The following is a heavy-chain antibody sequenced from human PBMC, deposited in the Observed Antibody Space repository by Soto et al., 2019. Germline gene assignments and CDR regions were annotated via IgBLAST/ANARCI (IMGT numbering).Heavy chain of an antibody. CDR3: ARFSYYGSGSYKYYFDY. CDR1: GGSISSSSYY. J-gene: IGHJ4*02. D-gene: IGHD3-10*01. V-gene: IGHV4-39*01. Sequence: SETLSLTCTVSGGSISSSSYYWGWIRQPPGKGLEWIGSIYYSGSTYYNPSLKSRVTIPVDTSKNQFSLKLSSVTAADTAVYYCARFSYYGSGSYKYYFDYWGQGTLVTVSS. CDR2: IYYSGST.